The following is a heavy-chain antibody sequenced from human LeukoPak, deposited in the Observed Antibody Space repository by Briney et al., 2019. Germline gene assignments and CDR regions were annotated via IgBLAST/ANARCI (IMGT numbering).Heavy chain of an antibody. D-gene: IGHD6-13*01. V-gene: IGHV4-59*01. J-gene: IGHJ4*02. CDR3: ARHDEYSSNHVGLDY. Sequence: SETLSLTCTVSGGSLTNYYWTWLRQPPGKGLEWIGYIDYSGRANYSPSLKSRATISLDTSNNQFSLKFNSVTAADTAVYYCARHDEYSSNHVGLDYWGQGTLVTVSS. CDR2: IDYSGRA. CDR1: GGSLTNYY.